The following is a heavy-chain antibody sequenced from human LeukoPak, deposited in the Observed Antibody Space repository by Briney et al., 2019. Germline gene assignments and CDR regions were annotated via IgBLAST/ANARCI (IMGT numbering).Heavy chain of an antibody. CDR1: GGSFSNYY. Sequence: SAPPSLTCAVSGGSFSNYYWSWIRQPPGKGLEWIGEINDSGRINYNPSLMSRVTVSVDTSKNQFSLRLTSVTATDTAVYYCARRWNYGRNYYIDVWGNGATVSVSS. CDR3: ARRWNYGRNYYIDV. V-gene: IGHV4-34*01. J-gene: IGHJ6*03. D-gene: IGHD1-7*01. CDR2: INDSGRI.